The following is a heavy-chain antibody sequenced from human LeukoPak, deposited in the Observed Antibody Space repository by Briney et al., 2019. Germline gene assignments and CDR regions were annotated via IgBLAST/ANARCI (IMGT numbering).Heavy chain of an antibody. CDR3: ARAIGSGSYYHY. Sequence: ASVKVSCKASGYTFTSYGISWVRQAPGQGLEWMGWISAHDGNTNYAQKLQGRVTMTTDTSTSTAYMELRSLRSDDTAVYYCARAIGSGSYYHYWGQGTLVTVSS. V-gene: IGHV1-18*01. D-gene: IGHD3-10*01. CDR1: GYTFTSYG. J-gene: IGHJ4*02. CDR2: ISAHDGNT.